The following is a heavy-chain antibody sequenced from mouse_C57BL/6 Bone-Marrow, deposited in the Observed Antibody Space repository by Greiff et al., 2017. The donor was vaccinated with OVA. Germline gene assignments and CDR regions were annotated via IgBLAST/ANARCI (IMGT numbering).Heavy chain of an antibody. CDR3: AREDYYGNFDY. CDR2: INPYNGGT. Sequence: VQLQQSGPVLVKPGASVKMSCKASGYTFTDYYMNWVKQSHGKSLEWIGVINPYNGGTSYNQKFKGKATLTVDKSSSTAYMELNSLTSEDSAVYYCAREDYYGNFDYWGQGTTLTVSS. CDR1: GYTFTDYY. D-gene: IGHD2-1*01. V-gene: IGHV1-19*01. J-gene: IGHJ2*01.